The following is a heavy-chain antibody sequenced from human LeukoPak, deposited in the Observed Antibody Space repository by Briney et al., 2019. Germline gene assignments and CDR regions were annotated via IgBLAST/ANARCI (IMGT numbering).Heavy chain of an antibody. J-gene: IGHJ4*02. CDR1: GFTFSSYS. CDR3: ARESERGVTIEY. Sequence: PGGSLRLSCAASGFTFSSYSMNWVRQAPGKGLEWVSYISSSSSTIYYADSVKGRFTTSRDNAKNSLYLQMNSLRDEDTAVYFCARESERGVTIEYWGQGTLVTVSS. V-gene: IGHV3-48*02. CDR2: ISSSSSTI. D-gene: IGHD1-14*01.